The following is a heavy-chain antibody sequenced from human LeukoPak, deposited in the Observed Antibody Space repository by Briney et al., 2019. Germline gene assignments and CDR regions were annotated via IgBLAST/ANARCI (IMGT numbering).Heavy chain of an antibody. CDR1: GDSINYASY. J-gene: IGHJ4*02. D-gene: IGHD6-19*01. Sequence: SETLSLTCTVSGDSINYASYWGWIRQTPGKGLEWIGSIHRGGTTYFNPFLKSRVTMSIDLSKNQFSLKLTSVAAADSAMYYCAKSIAVAGTWIDNWGQGTLVLVSS. V-gene: IGHV4-38-2*02. CDR3: AKSIAVAGTWIDN. CDR2: IHRGGTT.